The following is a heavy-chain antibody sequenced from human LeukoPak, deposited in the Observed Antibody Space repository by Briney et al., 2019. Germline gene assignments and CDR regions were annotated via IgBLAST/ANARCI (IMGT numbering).Heavy chain of an antibody. Sequence: PSETLSLTCTVSGGSISSSSYYWGWIRQPPGRGLEWIVSIYYSGSTYYNPSLKSRVTVSVDTSKNQFSLKLSSVTAADTAVYYCARLGMTTVAADYWGQGTLVTVSS. J-gene: IGHJ4*02. D-gene: IGHD4-23*01. CDR3: ARLGMTTVAADY. CDR2: IYYSGST. CDR1: GGSISSSSYY. V-gene: IGHV4-39*01.